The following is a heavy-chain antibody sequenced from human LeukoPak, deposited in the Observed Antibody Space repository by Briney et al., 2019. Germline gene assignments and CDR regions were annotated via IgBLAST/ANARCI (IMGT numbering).Heavy chain of an antibody. CDR3: ARTPTIITHFDY. V-gene: IGHV3-7*01. CDR1: GFTFSSYW. CDR2: IKLDGSGK. J-gene: IGHJ4*02. D-gene: IGHD3-9*01. Sequence: PGGSLRLSCAASGFTFSSYWMSWVRQAPGKGLEWVANIKLDGSGKYYVDSVKGRFTISRDNARNSLYLQMNSLRAEDTAIYYCARTPTIITHFDYWGQGTLVTVSS.